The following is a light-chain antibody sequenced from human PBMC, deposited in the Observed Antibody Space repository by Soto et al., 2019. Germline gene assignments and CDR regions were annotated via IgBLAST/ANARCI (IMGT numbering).Light chain of an antibody. Sequence: EVVLTQSPATLSLSPGERATLSCRACQSVSSYLARYQQKPGQAPTLLIYDASNRATGIPARFSGSGSGTDFTLTIISLEPEDFAVYYCQQRSNWPPLTFGGGTKVEIK. CDR2: DAS. CDR1: QSVSSY. CDR3: QQRSNWPPLT. V-gene: IGKV3-11*01. J-gene: IGKJ4*01.